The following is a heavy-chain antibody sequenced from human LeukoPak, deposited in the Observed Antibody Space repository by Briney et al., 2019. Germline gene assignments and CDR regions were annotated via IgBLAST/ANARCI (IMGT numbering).Heavy chain of an antibody. J-gene: IGHJ3*02. CDR2: IRIDGSNK. V-gene: IGHV3-30*02. CDR3: AIGFSATTGMVGDAFDI. D-gene: IGHD1-1*01. Sequence: PGGSLRLSFAASGFTFSSFGMHWVRQAPGKGLEWVAFIRIDGSNKYYADSVKGRFTISRDNSKNTLYLQMNSLRAEDTAVYYCAIGFSATTGMVGDAFDIWGQGTMVTVSS. CDR1: GFTFSSFG.